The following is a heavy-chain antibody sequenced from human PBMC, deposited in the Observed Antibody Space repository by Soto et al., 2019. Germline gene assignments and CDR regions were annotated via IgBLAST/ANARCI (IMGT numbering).Heavy chain of an antibody. J-gene: IGHJ6*02. CDR2: ISAYNGNT. CDR3: ARDLGYYYGSGSYYDYYYGMDV. V-gene: IGHV1-18*01. Sequence: ASVKVSCKASGYTFTSYGISWVRQAPGQGLEWMGWISAYNGNTNYAQKLQGRVTMTTDTSTSTAYMELRSLRSDDTAVYYCARDLGYYYGSGSYYDYYYGMDVWGQGTTVTVS. D-gene: IGHD3-10*01. CDR1: GYTFTSYG.